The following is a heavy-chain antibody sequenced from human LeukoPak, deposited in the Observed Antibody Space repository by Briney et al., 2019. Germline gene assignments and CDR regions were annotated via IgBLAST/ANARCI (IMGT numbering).Heavy chain of an antibody. J-gene: IGHJ5*02. D-gene: IGHD3-3*01. V-gene: IGHV3-66*01. CDR2: IYADGTT. Sequence: PGGSLRLSCAAPGFTVSNDYMAWVRQDPGKGLEWVSLIYADGTTFYTDSVKGRFTISRDNSKNTLYLQMNSLRAEDTAVYYCARDSLSHYDFWSGSNWFDPWGQGTLVTVSS. CDR3: ARDSLSHYDFWSGSNWFDP. CDR1: GFTVSNDY.